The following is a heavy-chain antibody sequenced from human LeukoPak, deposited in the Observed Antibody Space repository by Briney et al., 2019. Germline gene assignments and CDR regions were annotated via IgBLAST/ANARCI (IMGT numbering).Heavy chain of an antibody. V-gene: IGHV3-33*01. J-gene: IGHJ5*02. CDR2: IWYDGSNK. D-gene: IGHD3-16*01. CDR1: GFTFRSYG. Sequence: GGSLRLSCAASGFTFRSYGMHWVRQAPGKGLEWVAVIWYDGSNKYYADSVKGRFTISRDNSKNTLYLQMNSLRAEDTAVYYCARGYYDYVWGSQPQNWFDPWGQGTLVTVSS. CDR3: ARGYYDYVWGSQPQNWFDP.